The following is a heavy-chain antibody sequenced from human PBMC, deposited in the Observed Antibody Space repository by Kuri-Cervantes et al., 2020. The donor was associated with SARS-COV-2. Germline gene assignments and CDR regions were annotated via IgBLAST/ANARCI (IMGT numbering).Heavy chain of an antibody. V-gene: IGHV1-69*02. CDR3: ARASSGYDLDIDY. J-gene: IGHJ4*02. D-gene: IGHD5-12*01. CDR2: IIPILGIA. Sequence: SVKVSCKASGGTFSSYTISWVRQAPGQGLEWMGRIIPILGIANYAQKFQGRVTITADKSTSTAHMELSSLRSEDTAVYYCARASSGYDLDIDYWGQGTLVTVSS. CDR1: GGTFSSYT.